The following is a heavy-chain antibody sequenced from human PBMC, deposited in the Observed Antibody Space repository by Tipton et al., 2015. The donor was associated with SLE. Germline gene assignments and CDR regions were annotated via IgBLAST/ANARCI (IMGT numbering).Heavy chain of an antibody. Sequence: QLVQSGAEVKKPGESLKISCKGSGYSFTSYWIGWVRQMPGKGLEWMGMIYPGDSDTRYSPSFQGQVTITADKSIGTAYLQWSSLKASDTAMYYCARLSELTRTIAVHYGIDLWGQGTTVTVSS. CDR3: ARLSELTRTIAVHYGIDL. CDR1: GYSFTSYW. V-gene: IGHV5-51*01. J-gene: IGHJ6*02. CDR2: IYPGDSDT. D-gene: IGHD6-19*01.